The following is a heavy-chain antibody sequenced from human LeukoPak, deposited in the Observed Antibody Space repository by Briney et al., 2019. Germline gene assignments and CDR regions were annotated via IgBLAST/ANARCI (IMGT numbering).Heavy chain of an antibody. D-gene: IGHD3-22*01. CDR3: ARDFSSYYDSSSCYGDSWFDY. CDR2: ISFDGSNK. CDR1: GFTFSSYA. V-gene: IGHV3-30*04. Sequence: GGSLRLSCAASGFTFSSYAIHWVRQAPGKGLEWVAVISFDGSNKYYADSVKGRFTISRDNSKNTLYLQMNSLRAEDTAVYYCARDFSSYYDSSSCYGDSWFDYWGQGTLVTVSS. J-gene: IGHJ4*02.